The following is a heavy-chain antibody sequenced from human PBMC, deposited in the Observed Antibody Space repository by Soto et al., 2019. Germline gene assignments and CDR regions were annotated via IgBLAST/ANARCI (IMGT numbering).Heavy chain of an antibody. CDR3: AKNPGYYYDSTGYHFDY. CDR1: GFTFSSYN. V-gene: IGHV3-48*01. CDR2: ISSSSSTI. D-gene: IGHD3-22*01. Sequence: GGSLRLCCAASGFTFSSYNMNWVRQAPGKGLEWVSYISSSSSTIYYADSVKGRFTISRDNSKNTLYLQMNSLRAEDTAVYYCAKNPGYYYDSTGYHFDYWGQGTLVTVSS. J-gene: IGHJ4*02.